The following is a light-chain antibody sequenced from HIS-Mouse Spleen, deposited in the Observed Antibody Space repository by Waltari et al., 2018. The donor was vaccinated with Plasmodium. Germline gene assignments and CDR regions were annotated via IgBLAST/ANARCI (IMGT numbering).Light chain of an antibody. V-gene: IGLV2-23*03. J-gene: IGLJ2*01. CDR3: CSYAGSSTFVV. CDR2: EGS. Sequence: QSALTQPASVSGSPGQSIPISCTRTIRDVGSYNLVSWYQQHPGKAPKLMIYEGSKRPSGVSNRFSGSKSGNTASLTISGLQAEDEADYYCCSYAGSSTFVVFGGGTKLTVL. CDR1: IRDVGSYNL.